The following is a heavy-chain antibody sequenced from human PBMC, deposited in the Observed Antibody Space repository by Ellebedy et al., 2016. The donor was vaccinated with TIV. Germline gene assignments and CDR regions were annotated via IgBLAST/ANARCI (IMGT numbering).Heavy chain of an antibody. Sequence: MPSETLSLTCTVSGGSISSSSYYWGWIRQPPGKGLEWIGSIYYSGSTYYNPSLKNRVTISVDTSKNQFCLKLTSVTAADTAVYYCSGDWNSRSYRFDFWGQGALVTVSS. CDR1: GGSISSSSYY. J-gene: IGHJ4*02. CDR3: SGDWNSRSYRFDF. CDR2: IYYSGST. V-gene: IGHV4-39*07. D-gene: IGHD1-26*01.